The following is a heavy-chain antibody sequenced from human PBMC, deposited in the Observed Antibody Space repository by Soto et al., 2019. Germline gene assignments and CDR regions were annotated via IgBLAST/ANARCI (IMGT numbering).Heavy chain of an antibody. V-gene: IGHV4-59*01. CDR1: GASISSYY. Sequence: ETLSLTCTVSGASISSYYWSWIRQPPGKGLEWIGYIYYSGSTNYNPSLKSRVTISVDTSKNQFSLKLSSVTAADTAVYYCARVDRGNYGANQGGWFDPWGQGTLVTVSS. J-gene: IGHJ5*02. CDR2: IYYSGST. CDR3: ARVDRGNYGANQGGWFDP. D-gene: IGHD4-17*01.